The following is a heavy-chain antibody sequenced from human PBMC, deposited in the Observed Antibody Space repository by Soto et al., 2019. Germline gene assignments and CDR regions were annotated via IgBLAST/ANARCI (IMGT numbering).Heavy chain of an antibody. CDR3: AKRRRGYSGYDGREMDV. D-gene: IGHD5-12*01. CDR2: ISGSGGST. CDR1: GFTFSSYA. V-gene: IGHV3-23*01. J-gene: IGHJ6*02. Sequence: EVQLLESGGGLVQPGGSLRLSCAASGFTFSSYAMSWVRQAPGKGLEWVSAISGSGGSTYYADSVKGRFTISRDNSKNTLYLQMTRLRAEDTAVYYCAKRRRGYSGYDGREMDVWGQGTTVTVSS.